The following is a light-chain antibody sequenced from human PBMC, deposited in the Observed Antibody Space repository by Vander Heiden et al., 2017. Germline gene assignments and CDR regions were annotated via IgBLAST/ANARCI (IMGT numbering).Light chain of an antibody. J-gene: IGLJ2*01. CDR3: SSYTSTNTLE. CDR2: EVR. CDR1: NNDTGGYRY. Sequence: SDIPQPASVSGSPEQSITISGTGANNDTGGYRYVHWSHQHPGNTPNLLVYEVRSRPSGVSTRFSGSKADNTSSLTISGPQAEDEADYYSSSYTSTNTLEFGGGTKLTVL. V-gene: IGLV2-14*01.